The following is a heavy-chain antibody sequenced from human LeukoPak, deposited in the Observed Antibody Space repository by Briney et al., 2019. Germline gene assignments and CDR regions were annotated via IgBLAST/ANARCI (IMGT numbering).Heavy chain of an antibody. Sequence: GESLKISCKCSGYSFPSYWIGWVRQMPGKGLEWMGIIYPGDSDTRYSPSFQGQVTISADKSISTAYLQWSSLKASDTAMYYCARREMATKRAVKPADYWGQGTLVTVSS. D-gene: IGHD5-24*01. J-gene: IGHJ4*02. CDR3: ARREMATKRAVKPADY. CDR1: GYSFPSYW. V-gene: IGHV5-51*01. CDR2: IYPGDSDT.